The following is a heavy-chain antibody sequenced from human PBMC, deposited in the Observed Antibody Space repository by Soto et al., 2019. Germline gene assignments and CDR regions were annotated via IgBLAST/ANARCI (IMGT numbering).Heavy chain of an antibody. D-gene: IGHD5-18*01. CDR1: GVSIISNNW. CDR3: ARGSFVDTGVDLEAYHTLDV. V-gene: IGHV4-4*02. CDR2: IHFSGVT. J-gene: IGHJ6*01. Sequence: QVHLKESGPGVVKPSGTLSLTCTVSGVSIISNNWWSWVRQSPEKKLAWIGEIHFSGVTNDNPSLKSRRSISMVQSKIQFSLTLYSATAADTAVYYSARGSFVDTGVDLEAYHTLDVWGEGTAVSVSS.